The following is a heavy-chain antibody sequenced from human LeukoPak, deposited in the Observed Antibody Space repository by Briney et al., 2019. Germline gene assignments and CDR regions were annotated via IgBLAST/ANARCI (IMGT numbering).Heavy chain of an antibody. J-gene: IGHJ2*01. Sequence: ETSETLSLTCTVSGGSISSYDWSWIRRPAGKGLEWIGRTYTSGSTNYNPSLKSRVTMSVDMSKNQFSLKLSSMIAADTAVYYCARVSSSWYQDWYFDLWGRGTLVTVPS. CDR1: GGSISSYD. D-gene: IGHD6-13*01. V-gene: IGHV4-4*07. CDR3: ARVSSSWYQDWYFDL. CDR2: TYTSGST.